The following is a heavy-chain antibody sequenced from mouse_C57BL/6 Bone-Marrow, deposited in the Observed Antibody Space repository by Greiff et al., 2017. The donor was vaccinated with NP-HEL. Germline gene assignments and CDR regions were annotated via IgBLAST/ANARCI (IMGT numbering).Heavy chain of an antibody. J-gene: IGHJ1*03. CDR3: ARDNWDWYFDV. Sequence: EVKVVESGGGLVQSGRSLRLSCATSGFTFSDFYMEWVRQAPGKGLEWIAASRHQANDYTTEYSASVKGRFIVSRDTSQSILYLQMNALRAEDTAIYYCARDNWDWYFDVGGTGTTVTVSS. D-gene: IGHD4-1*01. V-gene: IGHV7-1*01. CDR2: SRHQANDYTT. CDR1: GFTFSDFY.